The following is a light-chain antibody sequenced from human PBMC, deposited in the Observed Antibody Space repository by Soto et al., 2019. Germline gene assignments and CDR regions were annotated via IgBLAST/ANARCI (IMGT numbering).Light chain of an antibody. J-gene: IGKJ1*01. Sequence: DIQITNSPATLSSSVGDRVTITCRASQNIYTWLAWYQQKPGKAPKLLIYEASSLETGVPSRFSGSGSGTEFTLTIISLQPDDFATYYCLPYFPCSTFAQGTKVDIK. CDR2: EAS. CDR1: QNIYTW. V-gene: IGKV1-5*03. CDR3: LPYFPCST.